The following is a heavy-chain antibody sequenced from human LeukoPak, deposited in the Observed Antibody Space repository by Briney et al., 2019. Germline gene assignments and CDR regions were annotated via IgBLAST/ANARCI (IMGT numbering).Heavy chain of an antibody. CDR1: GFTFSGSA. D-gene: IGHD3-10*01. V-gene: IGHV3-73*01. J-gene: IGHJ4*02. Sequence: PGRSLRLSCTPSGFTFSGSAMHWVRQASGKGLEWVGRIRSKTNNYATAYAASVKDRFTISRDDSTNTAYLQMNSLKTEDTAVYYCVRHAASGGSGVDHWGQGTLVTVSS. CDR2: IRSKTNNYAT. CDR3: VRHAASGGSGVDH.